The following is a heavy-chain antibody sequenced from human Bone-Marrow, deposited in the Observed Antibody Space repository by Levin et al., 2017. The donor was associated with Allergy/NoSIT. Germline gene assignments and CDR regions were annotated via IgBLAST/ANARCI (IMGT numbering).Heavy chain of an antibody. Sequence: ESLKISCTVSGGSISSSSYYWGWIRQPPGKGLEWIGSIYYSGSTYYNPSLKSRVTISVDTSKNQFSLKLSSVTAADTAVYYCARLYSSGFVIYWGQGTLVTVSS. CDR2: IYYSGST. CDR3: ARLYSSGFVIY. D-gene: IGHD6-19*01. CDR1: GGSISSSSYY. J-gene: IGHJ4*02. V-gene: IGHV4-39*01.